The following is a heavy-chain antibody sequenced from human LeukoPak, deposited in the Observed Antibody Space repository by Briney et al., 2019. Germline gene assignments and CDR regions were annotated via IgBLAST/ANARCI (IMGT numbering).Heavy chain of an antibody. V-gene: IGHV5-51*01. Sequence: GESLKISCKGSGYRFTSYWIGWVRPMPGKGLEWMGIIYPSDSDTRYSPSFQGQVSISADKSISAAYLQWSSLKASDTAMYYCARRGYDSSGYRDAFDIWGQGTMVTVSS. CDR3: ARRGYDSSGYRDAFDI. J-gene: IGHJ3*02. CDR2: IYPSDSDT. D-gene: IGHD3-22*01. CDR1: GYRFTSYW.